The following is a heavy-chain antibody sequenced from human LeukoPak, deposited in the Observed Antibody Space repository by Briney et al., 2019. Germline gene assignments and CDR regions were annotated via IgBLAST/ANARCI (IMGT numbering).Heavy chain of an antibody. CDR3: ARRFYDNLTGHTWYDY. Sequence: AASVKVSCTASGYTFTSYDINWMRQAPGQGLEWVGWMNPNSGNTGYAQTFQGKLTMTRNTSIKTAYMELSSLRSEDTAVYYCARRFYDNLTGHTWYDYWGQGTLVTVSS. D-gene: IGHD3-9*01. CDR2: MNPNSGNT. CDR1: GYTFTSYD. V-gene: IGHV1-8*01. J-gene: IGHJ4*02.